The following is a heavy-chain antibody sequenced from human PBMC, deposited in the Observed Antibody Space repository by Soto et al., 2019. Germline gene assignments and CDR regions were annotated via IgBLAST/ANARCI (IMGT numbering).Heavy chain of an antibody. CDR2: IIPIFGTT. CDR3: ARGPLYDLESGMYWYFDL. J-gene: IGHJ2*01. D-gene: IGHD1-26*01. CDR1: GASFDSYT. V-gene: IGHV1-69*01. Sequence: QVQLVQSGAEVRKSGSSVKVSCKLSGASFDSYTITWVRQAPGQGLEWMGGIIPIFGTTNYAQKFQGRLTITADGFTSAAYMDLSSLASEDTAVYYCARGPLYDLESGMYWYFDLWGRDTLVTVSS.